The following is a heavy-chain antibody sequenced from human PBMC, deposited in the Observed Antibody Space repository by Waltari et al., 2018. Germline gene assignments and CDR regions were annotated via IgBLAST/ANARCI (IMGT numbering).Heavy chain of an antibody. V-gene: IGHV3-7*04. Sequence: EVQLVESGGGFVQPGGSLRLSCAASGFIFSNYWMSWVRQAPGKGLEWVANIKGDGSQKYCVGSVKGRSTISRDNAKNSRYLQMTSLRVEDTAVYYCARIGYSSSCFDYWGQGTLVTVSS. D-gene: IGHD2-15*01. CDR1: GFIFSNYW. J-gene: IGHJ4*02. CDR2: IKGDGSQK. CDR3: ARIGYSSSCFDY.